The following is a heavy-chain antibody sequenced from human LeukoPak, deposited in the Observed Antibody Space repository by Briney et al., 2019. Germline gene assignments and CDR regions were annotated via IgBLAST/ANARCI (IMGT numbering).Heavy chain of an antibody. CDR2: INSDGSST. V-gene: IGHV3-74*01. Sequence: GGSLRLSCAASGFTFSSYWMHWVRQAPGKGLVWVSRINSDGSSTSYADSVKGRFTISRDNAKSTLYLQMNSLRAEDTAVYYCARHGLSSSWSRAFDYWGQGTLVTVSS. CDR3: ARHGLSSSWSRAFDY. CDR1: GFTFSSYW. J-gene: IGHJ4*02. D-gene: IGHD6-13*01.